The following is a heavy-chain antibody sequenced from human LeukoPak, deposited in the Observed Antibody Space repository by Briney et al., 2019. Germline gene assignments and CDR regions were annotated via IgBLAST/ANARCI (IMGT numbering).Heavy chain of an antibody. CDR1: GFTFAGYG. CDR3: ARDSIGSRYFDF. J-gene: IGHJ4*02. Sequence: QPGGSLRLSCVASGFTFAGYGMTWVRQAPGKGLEWVSAINGNGDDTGYADSVKGRFTISRDNAKNSLYLQMNSLRAEDTAFYYCARDSIGSRYFDFWGQGTLVTVSS. D-gene: IGHD2/OR15-2a*01. V-gene: IGHV3-20*04. CDR2: INGNGDDT.